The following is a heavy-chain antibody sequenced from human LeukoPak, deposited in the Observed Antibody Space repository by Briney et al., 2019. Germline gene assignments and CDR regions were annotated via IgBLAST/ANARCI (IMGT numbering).Heavy chain of an antibody. Sequence: PSETLSLTCTVSGGSISSYYWSWIRQPPGKGLEWIGYIYYSGSTNYNPSLKSRVTISVDTSKNQFSLKLSSVTAADTAVYYCARWYYGSGSPIAFDYWGQGTLVTVSS. D-gene: IGHD3-10*01. CDR1: GGSISSYY. CDR3: ARWYYGSGSPIAFDY. V-gene: IGHV4-59*01. CDR2: IYYSGST. J-gene: IGHJ4*02.